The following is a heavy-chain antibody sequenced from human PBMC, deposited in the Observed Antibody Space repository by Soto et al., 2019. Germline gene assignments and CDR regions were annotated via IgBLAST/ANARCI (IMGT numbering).Heavy chain of an antibody. D-gene: IGHD2-2*01. CDR2: ISAYNGNT. CDR3: ERGPDIVVVPAADFLVDY. J-gene: IGHJ4*02. Sequence: QVQLVQSGAEVKKPGASVKVSCKASGYTFTSYGISWVRQAPGQGLEWMGWISAYNGNTNYAQKLQGRVTMTTDTSTSTAYMELRSLRSDDTAVYYCERGPDIVVVPAADFLVDYWGQGTLVTVSS. CDR1: GYTFTSYG. V-gene: IGHV1-18*01.